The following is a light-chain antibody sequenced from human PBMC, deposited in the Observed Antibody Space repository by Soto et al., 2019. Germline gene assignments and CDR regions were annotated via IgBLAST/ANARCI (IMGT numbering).Light chain of an antibody. V-gene: IGKV3-15*01. Sequence: IVMTQSPATLSVSPGESATLSCRASQNIYYNVAWYQHRPGQAPRLLIYRASTGATGVPARFSGSGSGTEFTLTISSLQSEDFTVYSCLQYHNLWAFGQGTKVEI. CDR2: RAS. CDR1: QNIYYN. J-gene: IGKJ1*01. CDR3: LQYHNLWA.